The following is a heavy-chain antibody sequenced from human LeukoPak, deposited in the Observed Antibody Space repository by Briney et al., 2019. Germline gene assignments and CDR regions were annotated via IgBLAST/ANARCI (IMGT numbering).Heavy chain of an antibody. CDR1: GFTFSSYG. CDR2: ISGSGGST. Sequence: PGGSLRLSCAASGFTFSSYGMSWVRQAPGKGLEWVSAISGSGGSTYYADSVKGRFTISRDNSKNTLYLQMNSLRAEDTAVYYCARHPPLRYFDWLNWFDPWGQGTLVTVSS. D-gene: IGHD3-9*01. J-gene: IGHJ5*02. V-gene: IGHV3-23*01. CDR3: ARHPPLRYFDWLNWFDP.